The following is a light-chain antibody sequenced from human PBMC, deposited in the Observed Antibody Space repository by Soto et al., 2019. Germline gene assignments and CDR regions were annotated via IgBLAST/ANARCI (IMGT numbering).Light chain of an antibody. V-gene: IGLV1-40*01. J-gene: IGLJ1*01. CDR3: QSYDRSLSGSV. CDR2: GNN. CDR1: SSNIGAHYG. Sequence: QSVLTQPPSVSGAPGQRVTISCTGSSSNIGAHYGVHWYQQLPGTAPKLLVYGNNNRPSGVPERFSGSKSGTSASLAITGRQAEDEADYYCQSYDRSLSGSVFGTGTKLTVL.